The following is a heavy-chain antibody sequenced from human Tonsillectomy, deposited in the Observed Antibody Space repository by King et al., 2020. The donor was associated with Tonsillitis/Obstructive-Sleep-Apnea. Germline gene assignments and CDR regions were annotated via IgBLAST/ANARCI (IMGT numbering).Heavy chain of an antibody. CDR2: IKHSGST. Sequence: VQLQQWGAGLLKPSETLSLTCAVYGGSFSGYYWSWIRQPPGRGLEWIGEIKHSGSTNYNPYLKSRVTISVDTSKNHFSLKLNSVSAADTAVYYCARGPPFDFWSGFGYYMDVWGKGTTVTVSS. CDR1: GGSFSGYY. D-gene: IGHD3-3*01. CDR3: ARGPPFDFWSGFGYYMDV. J-gene: IGHJ6*03. V-gene: IGHV4-34*01.